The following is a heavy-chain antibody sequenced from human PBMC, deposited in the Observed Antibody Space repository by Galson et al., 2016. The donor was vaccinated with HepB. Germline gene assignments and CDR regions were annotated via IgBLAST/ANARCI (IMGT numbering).Heavy chain of an antibody. D-gene: IGHD4-11*01. V-gene: IGHV4-28*03. CDR1: GVSINSNNW. CDR2: IDYTGST. J-gene: IGHJ5*02. Sequence: SETLSLTCAVSGVSINSNNWWGWIRQAPGKGLEWIGYIDYTGSTYYNPSVKSRVTMSVDTSKNQVSLKLRSVTAVDTAVYYCVRDKVTPGTNWFDPWGQGTLVTVSS. CDR3: VRDKVTPGTNWFDP.